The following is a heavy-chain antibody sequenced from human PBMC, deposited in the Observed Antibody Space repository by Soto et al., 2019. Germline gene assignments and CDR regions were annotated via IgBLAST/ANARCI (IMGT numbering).Heavy chain of an antibody. CDR1: GFTFSVYA. Sequence: GGSLRLSCGASGFTFSVYAMTWVRQAPGKGLEWVSAISGNGGSTYYADSVKGRFTISRDNSKSTLHLQMNSLRVEDTAVYYCAKDRTFGPPLVRFDSWGQGTLVTVSS. D-gene: IGHD6-6*01. CDR3: AKDRTFGPPLVRFDS. J-gene: IGHJ4*02. CDR2: ISGNGGST. V-gene: IGHV3-23*01.